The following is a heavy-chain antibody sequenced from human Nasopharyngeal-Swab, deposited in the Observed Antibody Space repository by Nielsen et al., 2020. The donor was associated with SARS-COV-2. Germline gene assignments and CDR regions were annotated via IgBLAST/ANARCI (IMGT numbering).Heavy chain of an antibody. CDR1: GYTFTSYA. D-gene: IGHD4-11*01. CDR2: INAGNGNT. J-gene: IGHJ6*03. V-gene: IGHV1-3*01. Sequence: ASVKVSCKASGYTFTSYAMHWVRQAPGQRLEWMGWINAGNGNTKYSQKFQGRVTITRDTSASTAYMELSSLRPEDTAVYYCARDRAYSNYATYMDVWGKGTTVTVSS. CDR3: ARDRAYSNYATYMDV.